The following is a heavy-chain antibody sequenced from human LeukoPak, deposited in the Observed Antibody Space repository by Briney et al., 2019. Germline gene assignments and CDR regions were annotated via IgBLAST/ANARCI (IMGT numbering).Heavy chain of an antibody. Sequence: SETLSLTCTVSGGSISSYYWSWIRQPPGKGLEWIGYIYYSGSTNYNPPLKSRVTISVDTSKNQFSLKLSSVTAADTAVYYCARVQAYQTYYYDSSGYAFDYWGQGTLVTVSS. V-gene: IGHV4-59*01. CDR1: GGSISSYY. CDR3: ARVQAYQTYYYDSSGYAFDY. CDR2: IYYSGST. J-gene: IGHJ4*02. D-gene: IGHD3-22*01.